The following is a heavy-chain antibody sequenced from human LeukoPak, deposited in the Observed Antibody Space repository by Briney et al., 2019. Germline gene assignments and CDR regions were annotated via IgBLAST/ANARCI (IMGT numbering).Heavy chain of an antibody. CDR1: GYTLTGYY. D-gene: IGHD3-3*01. CDR2: INPNSGGT. CDR3: ARVDRNYYDFWSGYSGNIDY. V-gene: IGHV1-2*02. J-gene: IGHJ4*02. Sequence: ASVKVSCKASGYTLTGYYMHWVRQAPGQGLEWMGWINPNSGGTNYAQKFQGRVTMTRDTSISTAYMELSRLRSDDTAVYYCARVDRNYYDFWSGYSGNIDYWGQGTLVTVSS.